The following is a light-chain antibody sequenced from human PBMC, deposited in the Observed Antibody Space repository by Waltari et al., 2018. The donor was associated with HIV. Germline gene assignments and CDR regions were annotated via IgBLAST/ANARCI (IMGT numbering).Light chain of an antibody. CDR1: QSVLYKSNNKNH. J-gene: IGKJ1*01. V-gene: IGKV4-1*01. Sequence: DFVMTQSPDSLPVSLGERATITCKSSQSVLYKSNNKNHLAWYQQKAGQPPKLLIYWASVRESGVPERFSGSGSGTDFTLTISSLQAEDVAVYYCQQYYGDIWTFGQGTKVEIK. CDR2: WAS. CDR3: QQYYGDIWT.